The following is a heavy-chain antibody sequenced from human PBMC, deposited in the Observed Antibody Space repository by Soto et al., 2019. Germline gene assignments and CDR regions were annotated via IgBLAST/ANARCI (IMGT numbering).Heavy chain of an antibody. V-gene: IGHV1-18*04. CDR1: GYTFTSYG. CDR2: ISAYNGNT. Sequence: GASVKVSCKASGYTFTSYGISWVRQAPGQGLEWMGWISAYNGNTNDAQKLQGRVTMTTGTSTSTAYMELRSLSSDDTAVYYWARGLVVVTARLDYWGQGTLVTVSS. CDR3: ARGLVVVTARLDY. D-gene: IGHD2-21*02. J-gene: IGHJ4*02.